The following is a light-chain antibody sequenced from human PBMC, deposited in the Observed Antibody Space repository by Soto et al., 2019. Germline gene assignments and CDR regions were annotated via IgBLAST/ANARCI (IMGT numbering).Light chain of an antibody. J-gene: IGKJ4*01. CDR1: QSILYSSNNKNY. CDR2: WAS. V-gene: IGKV4-1*01. CDR3: QQYYSSPLT. Sequence: DIVMTQSPDSLAVSLGETATINCKSSQSILYSSNNKNYLTWYQQKPGQPTKLLIYWASTRESGVPDRFSGSGSGTDFTLTISRLQAEDVAVYYCQQYYSSPLTFGGGTKVEIK.